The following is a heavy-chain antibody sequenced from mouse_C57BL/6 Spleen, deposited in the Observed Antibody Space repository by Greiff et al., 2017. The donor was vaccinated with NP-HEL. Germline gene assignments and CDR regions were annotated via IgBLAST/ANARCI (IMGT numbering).Heavy chain of an antibody. Sequence: EVKLEESGGGLVKPGGSLKLSCAASGFTFSDYGMHWVRQAPEKGLEWVAYISSGSSTIYYADTVKGRFTISRDNAKNTLFLQMTSLRSEDTAMYYCARPLLYYAMDYWGQGTSVTVSS. CDR1: GFTFSDYG. V-gene: IGHV5-17*01. CDR3: ARPLLYYAMDY. D-gene: IGHD2-10*01. CDR2: ISSGSSTI. J-gene: IGHJ4*01.